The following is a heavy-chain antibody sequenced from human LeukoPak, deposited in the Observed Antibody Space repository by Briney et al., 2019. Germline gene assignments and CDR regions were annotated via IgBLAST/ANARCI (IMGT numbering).Heavy chain of an antibody. CDR2: INHSGST. J-gene: IGHJ4*02. CDR1: GGSFSGYY. CDR3: AGRASDSNTFDY. D-gene: IGHD6-13*01. V-gene: IGHV4-34*01. Sequence: PSETLSLTCAVYGGSFSGYYWSWIRQPPGKGLEWIGEINHSGSTNYNPSLKSRVTISVDTSKNQFSLKLSSVTAADTAVYYCAGRASDSNTFDYWGQGTLVTVSS.